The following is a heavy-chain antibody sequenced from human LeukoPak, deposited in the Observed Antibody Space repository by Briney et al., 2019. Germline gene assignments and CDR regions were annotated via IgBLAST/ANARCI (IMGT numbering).Heavy chain of an antibody. CDR3: ARNAYDSSGYKAPYWHFDL. V-gene: IGHV3-23*01. Sequence: GGSLRLSCAASGLTFSSYAMSWVRQAPGKGLEWVSSIAGSGRHTYYADYVKGRFTISRDNSKNTLYLQMNSLRAEDTAVYYCARNAYDSSGYKAPYWHFDLWGRGTLVTVSS. CDR1: GLTFSSYA. J-gene: IGHJ2*01. D-gene: IGHD3-22*01. CDR2: IAGSGRHT.